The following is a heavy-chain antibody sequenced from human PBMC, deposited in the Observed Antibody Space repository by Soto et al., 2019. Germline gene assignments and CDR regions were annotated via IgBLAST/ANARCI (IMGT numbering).Heavy chain of an antibody. J-gene: IGHJ6*02. CDR3: AAGSYTYYDFWSGYFHPYYYYYGMDV. CDR1: GFTFTSSA. D-gene: IGHD3-3*01. V-gene: IGHV1-58*01. Sequence: SVKVSCKASGFTFTSSAVQWVRQARGQRLEWIGWIVVGSGNTNYAQKFQERVTITRDMSTSTAYMELSSLRSEDTAVYYCAAGSYTYYDFWSGYFHPYYYYYGMDVWGQGTTVTVSS. CDR2: IVVGSGNT.